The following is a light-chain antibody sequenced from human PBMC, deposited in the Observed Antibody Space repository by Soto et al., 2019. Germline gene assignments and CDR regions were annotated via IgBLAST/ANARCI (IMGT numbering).Light chain of an antibody. Sequence: DIQMTQSPSTLSASVGDIVTITCRASQSISSWLAWYQQKPGKAPKLLIYKASSLESGVPSRFSGSGSGTEFTLTISSLQPDDLANYYCQQYNSFPTFGQGTKVEIK. CDR1: QSISSW. CDR2: KAS. J-gene: IGKJ1*01. V-gene: IGKV1-5*03. CDR3: QQYNSFPT.